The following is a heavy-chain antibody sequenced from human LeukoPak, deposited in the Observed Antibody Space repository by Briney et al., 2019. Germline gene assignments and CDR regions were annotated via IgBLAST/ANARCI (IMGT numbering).Heavy chain of an antibody. Sequence: GGSLRLSCAASGITVSTNHMSWVRQAPGKGLEWVSIIYSGGATFYADSVKGRFTISRENSKNTLWLQMNSLRAEDTAVYYCARLHYDVLTGPFDYWGQGTLVTVSS. CDR2: IYSGGAT. J-gene: IGHJ4*02. V-gene: IGHV3-66*04. D-gene: IGHD3-9*01. CDR3: ARLHYDVLTGPFDY. CDR1: GITVSTNH.